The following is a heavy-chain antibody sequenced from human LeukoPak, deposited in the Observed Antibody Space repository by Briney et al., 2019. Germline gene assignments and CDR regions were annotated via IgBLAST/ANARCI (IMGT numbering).Heavy chain of an antibody. CDR2: INPKSGGT. V-gene: IGHV1-2*02. Sequence: ASVKVSCKASGYTFTGYYMHWVRQAPGQGLEWMGWINPKSGGTNYAQKFQGRVTMTRDTSISTAYMELSRLRSDDTAVYYCARTYYYGSGEFDYWGQGTLVTVSS. D-gene: IGHD3-10*01. J-gene: IGHJ4*02. CDR1: GYTFTGYY. CDR3: ARTYYYGSGEFDY.